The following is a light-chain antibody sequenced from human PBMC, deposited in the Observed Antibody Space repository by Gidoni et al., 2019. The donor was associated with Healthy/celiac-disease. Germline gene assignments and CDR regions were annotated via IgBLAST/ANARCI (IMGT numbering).Light chain of an antibody. CDR3: SSYTSSSTSGGFYV. Sequence: QSALTQPASVSGSPGQSITISCTGTSSDVGGYNYVSWYQPHPGKAPKLMIYEVSNRPSGVSNRFSGSKSGNTASLTISGLQAEDEADYYCSSYTSSSTSGGFYVFGTGTKVTVL. V-gene: IGLV2-14*01. J-gene: IGLJ1*01. CDR2: EVS. CDR1: SSDVGGYNY.